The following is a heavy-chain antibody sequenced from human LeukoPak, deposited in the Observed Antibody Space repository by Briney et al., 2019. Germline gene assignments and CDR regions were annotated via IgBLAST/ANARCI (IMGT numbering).Heavy chain of an antibody. CDR3: AKDLGIAVAGTDPFDY. V-gene: IGHV3-21*01. Sequence: PGGSLRLSCAASGFTFPNYSMHWVRQAPGKGLEWVSSITSSSDYIYYADSLKGRFTISRDNAKNSLYLQMNSLRVEDTAVYYCAKDLGIAVAGTDPFDYWGQGTLVTVSS. J-gene: IGHJ4*02. CDR1: GFTFPNYS. D-gene: IGHD6-19*01. CDR2: ITSSSDYI.